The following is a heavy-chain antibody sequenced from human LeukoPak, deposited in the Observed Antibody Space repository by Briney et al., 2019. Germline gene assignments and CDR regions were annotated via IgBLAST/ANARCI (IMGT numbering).Heavy chain of an antibody. Sequence: SETLSLTCAVSGGSISSGGYSWSWTRQPPGKGLEWIGYIYHSGSTNYNPSLKSRVTISVDKSKNQFSLKLSSVTAADTAVYYCARESSGWFDYWGQGTLVTVSS. CDR3: ARESSGWFDY. D-gene: IGHD6-19*01. CDR2: IYHSGST. J-gene: IGHJ4*02. CDR1: GGSISSGGYS. V-gene: IGHV4-30-2*01.